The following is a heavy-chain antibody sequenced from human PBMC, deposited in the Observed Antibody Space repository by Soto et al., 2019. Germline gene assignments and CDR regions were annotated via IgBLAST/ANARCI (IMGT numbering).Heavy chain of an antibody. D-gene: IGHD3-22*01. V-gene: IGHV3-7*03. Sequence: GGSLRLSCAASGFAFSNYWMSWLRPAPVKGLEWVANINQDGNEKYYVDSMKGRFAISRDDSKNMVYLQMNSLKTEDTGIYYCTTDSYSSIIVVRFDYWGHGTLVTVSS. CDR1: GFAFSNYW. CDR2: INQDGNEK. J-gene: IGHJ4*01. CDR3: TTDSYSSIIVVRFDY.